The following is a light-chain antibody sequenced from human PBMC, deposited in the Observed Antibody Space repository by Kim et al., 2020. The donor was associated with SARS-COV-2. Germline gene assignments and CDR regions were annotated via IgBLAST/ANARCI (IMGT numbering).Light chain of an antibody. V-gene: IGKV3-11*01. Sequence: EIVLTQSPSTLSLSPGDRATLSCRASQGVSIYLAWYQQKPGQAPRLLIYDASNLATGIPARFTGSGSGTDFSLTISSLEPEDFAVYYCQQHNNYPLTFGEGTKVDIK. J-gene: IGKJ4*02. CDR3: QQHNNYPLT. CDR1: QGVSIY. CDR2: DAS.